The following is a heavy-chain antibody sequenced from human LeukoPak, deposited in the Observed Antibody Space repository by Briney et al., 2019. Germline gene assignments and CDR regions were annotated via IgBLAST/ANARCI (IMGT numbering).Heavy chain of an antibody. CDR3: SRLGGSYYHY. Sequence: GGSLRLSCAASGFTFGSYWMSWVRQAPGKWLEWVANIKQDVREKYYVDSVKGRFTISRDNAKKSLYLQMNRLRGEDTAVYYCSRLGGSYYHYWGQGTVVTVSS. CDR1: GFTFGSYW. V-gene: IGHV3-7*01. D-gene: IGHD1-26*01. J-gene: IGHJ4*02. CDR2: IKQDVREK.